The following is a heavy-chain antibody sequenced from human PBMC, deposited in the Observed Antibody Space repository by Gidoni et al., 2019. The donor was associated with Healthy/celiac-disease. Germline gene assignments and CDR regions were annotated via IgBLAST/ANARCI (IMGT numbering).Heavy chain of an antibody. D-gene: IGHD3-10*01. J-gene: IGHJ5*02. CDR1: GGSISSYY. Sequence: GGSISSYYWSWIRQPPGKGLEWIGYIYYSGSTNYNPSLKSRVTISVDTSKNQFSLKLSSVTAADTAVYYCARRYYYGSGSSLDPWGQGTLVTVSS. V-gene: IGHV4-59*01. CDR2: IYYSGST. CDR3: ARRYYYGSGSSLDP.